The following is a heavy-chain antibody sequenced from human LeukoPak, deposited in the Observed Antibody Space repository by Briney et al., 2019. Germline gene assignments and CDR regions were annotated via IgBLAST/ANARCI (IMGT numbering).Heavy chain of an antibody. J-gene: IGHJ4*02. Sequence: ASVKVSCKASGYXFTSYGMSWVRQAPGQGLEWMGWISAYNGNTNYAQKLQGRVTMTTDTSTSTAYMELRSLRSDDTAVYYCARNCGGDCPFDYWGQGTLVTVSS. CDR2: ISAYNGNT. CDR3: ARNCGGDCPFDY. CDR1: GYXFTSYG. V-gene: IGHV1-18*01. D-gene: IGHD2-21*02.